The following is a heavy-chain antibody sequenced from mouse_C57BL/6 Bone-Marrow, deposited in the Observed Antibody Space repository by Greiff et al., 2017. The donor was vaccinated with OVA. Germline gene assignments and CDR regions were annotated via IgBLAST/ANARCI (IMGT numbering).Heavy chain of an antibody. V-gene: IGHV1-81*01. J-gene: IGHJ2*01. CDR2: IYPRSGNT. CDR3: ARSGEYCGGLEY. CDR1: GYTFTSYG. Sequence: QVQLKQSGAELARPGASVKLSCKASGYTFTSYGISWVKQRTGQGLEWIGEIYPRSGNTYYNETFKGKATLTADKSSSTAYMELRSLASEGSAVYFCARSGEYCGGLEYWGQGTTLTVSS. D-gene: IGHD1-1*02.